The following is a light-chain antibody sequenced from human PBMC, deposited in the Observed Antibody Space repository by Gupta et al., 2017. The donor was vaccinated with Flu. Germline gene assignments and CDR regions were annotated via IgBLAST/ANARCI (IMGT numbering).Light chain of an antibody. J-gene: IGKJ4*01. Sequence: GDRVTITCRASQSISSWLAWYQQKPGKAPKLLIYKASSLESGVPSRFSGSGSGTEFTLTISSLQPDDFATYYCQQYKSYSLTFGGGTKVEIK. CDR2: KAS. CDR3: QQYKSYSLT. CDR1: QSISSW. V-gene: IGKV1-5*03.